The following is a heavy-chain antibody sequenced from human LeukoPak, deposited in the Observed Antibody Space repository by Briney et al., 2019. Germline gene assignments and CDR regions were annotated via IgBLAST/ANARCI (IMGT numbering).Heavy chain of an antibody. CDR3: AGRVTGYSSGYVY. Sequence: GGSLRLSCAASGLTFSSYAMNWVRQASGKGLEWVSGITDSGRKTYYADSVKGRFTISRDNSENIVYLQMNNLRAEDTAVYYCAGRVTGYSSGYVYWGQGTLVTVSS. CDR2: ITDSGRKT. CDR1: GLTFSSYA. D-gene: IGHD5-18*01. V-gene: IGHV3-23*01. J-gene: IGHJ4*02.